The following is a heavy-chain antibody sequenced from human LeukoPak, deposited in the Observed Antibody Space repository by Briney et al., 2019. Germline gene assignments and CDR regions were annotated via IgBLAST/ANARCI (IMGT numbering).Heavy chain of an antibody. CDR2: ISGSGGSA. CDR3: AASERGSGWYYLDY. D-gene: IGHD6-19*01. V-gene: IGHV3-23*01. CDR1: GVTFSSYA. Sequence: GGSLRLSCAASGVTFSSYAMRLVRQAPGKGLEWVSAISGSGGSAYYADSVKGRFTISRDNSKNTLYLQMNSLRAEDTAVYYCAASERGSGWYYLDYWGQGTLVTVSS. J-gene: IGHJ4*02.